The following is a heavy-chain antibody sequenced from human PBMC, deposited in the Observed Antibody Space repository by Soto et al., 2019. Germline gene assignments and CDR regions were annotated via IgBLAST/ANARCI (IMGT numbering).Heavy chain of an antibody. D-gene: IGHD2-2*01. Sequence: ASVKVSCKASGYIFTDYYLHWVRQAPGQGLEWMGWINPKNGGTNYAQNFQGWVTMTRDTSISTAYMELRSLRSDDTAVYYCARDREGYCISTSCDGGAYWGQGTHVTVSS. V-gene: IGHV1-2*04. CDR1: GYIFTDYY. J-gene: IGHJ4*02. CDR3: ARDREGYCISTSCDGGAY. CDR2: INPKNGGT.